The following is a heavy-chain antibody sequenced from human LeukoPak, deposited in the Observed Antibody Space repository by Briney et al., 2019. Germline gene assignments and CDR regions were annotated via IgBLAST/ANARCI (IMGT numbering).Heavy chain of an antibody. V-gene: IGHV4-30-4*01. J-gene: IGHJ4*02. CDR3: ARVGGIAVAPFDY. Sequence: SQTLSLTCTVSGGSISSGDYYWSWIRQPPGKGLEWIGYIYYSGSTYYNPSLKSRVTISVDTSKNQFSLKLSSVTAADTAVYYCARVGGIAVAPFDYWGQGTLVTVPS. CDR2: IYYSGST. CDR1: GGSISSGDYY. D-gene: IGHD6-19*01.